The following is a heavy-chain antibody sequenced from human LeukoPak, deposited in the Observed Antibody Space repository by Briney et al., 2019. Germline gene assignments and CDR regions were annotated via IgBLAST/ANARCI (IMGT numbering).Heavy chain of an antibody. V-gene: IGHV1-46*01. CDR2: INPSGGST. CDR3: AREAADSSSWYRVGAFDI. J-gene: IGHJ3*02. Sequence: ASVKVSCKASGYTFTSYYMHWVRQAPGQGLEWMGIINPSGGSTSYAQKFQGRVTMTRDTSTSTVYMELSSLRSEDAAVYYCAREAADSSSWYRVGAFDIWGQGTMVTVSS. D-gene: IGHD6-13*01. CDR1: GYTFTSYY.